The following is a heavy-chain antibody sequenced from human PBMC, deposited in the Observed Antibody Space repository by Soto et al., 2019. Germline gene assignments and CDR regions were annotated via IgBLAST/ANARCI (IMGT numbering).Heavy chain of an antibody. J-gene: IGHJ5*02. Sequence: EVQLVESGGGLVQPGGSLRLSCAASGFTVSSNCMSWVRQAPGKGLEWVSVIYSGGSTYYADSVKGRFTISRDNSKNTLYLQMNSLRAEDTAVYYCARDFYSNNWFDPWGQGTLVTVSS. CDR3: ARDFYSNNWFDP. D-gene: IGHD2-15*01. CDR2: IYSGGST. V-gene: IGHV3-66*01. CDR1: GFTVSSNC.